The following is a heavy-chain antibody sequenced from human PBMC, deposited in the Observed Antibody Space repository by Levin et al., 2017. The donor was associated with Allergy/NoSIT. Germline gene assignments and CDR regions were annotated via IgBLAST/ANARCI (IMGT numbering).Heavy chain of an antibody. V-gene: IGHV3-30*04. D-gene: IGHD4-17*01. CDR1: GFTFSSYA. J-gene: IGHJ4*02. CDR3: ARDKRTTVTTYYFDY. Sequence: GGSLRLSCAASGFTFSSYAMHWVRQAPGKGLEWVAVISYDGSNKYYADSVKGRFTISRDNSKNTLYLQMNSLRAEDTAVYYCARDKRTTVTTYYFDYWGQGTLVTVSS. CDR2: ISYDGSNK.